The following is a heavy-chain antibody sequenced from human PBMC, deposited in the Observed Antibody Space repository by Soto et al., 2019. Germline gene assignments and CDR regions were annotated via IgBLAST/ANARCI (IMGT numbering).Heavy chain of an antibody. J-gene: IGHJ4*02. D-gene: IGHD3-9*01. CDR2: IIPILGIA. Sequence: SVKVSCKASGGTFSSYTISWVRQAPGQGLEWMGRIIPILGIANYAQKLQGRVTMTTDTSTSTAYMELRSLRSDDTAVYYCARGPYYDILTGYYLPFDYWGQGTLVTVSS. CDR3: ARGPYYDILTGYYLPFDY. CDR1: GGTFSSYT. V-gene: IGHV1-69*02.